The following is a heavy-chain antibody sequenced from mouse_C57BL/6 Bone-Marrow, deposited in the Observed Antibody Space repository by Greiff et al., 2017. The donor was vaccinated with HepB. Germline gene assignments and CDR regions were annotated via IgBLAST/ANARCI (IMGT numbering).Heavy chain of an antibody. Sequence: EVQLQQSGAELVKPGASVKLSCTASGFNIKDYYMHWVKQRTEQGLEWIGRIDPADGEPKYAPKFQGKATITEDTSSNTAYLQLSSLTSEDTAVYYCARSAAQATFDYWGQGTTLTVSS. CDR2: IDPADGEP. CDR1: GFNIKDYY. V-gene: IGHV14-2*01. J-gene: IGHJ2*01. CDR3: ARSAAQATFDY. D-gene: IGHD3-2*02.